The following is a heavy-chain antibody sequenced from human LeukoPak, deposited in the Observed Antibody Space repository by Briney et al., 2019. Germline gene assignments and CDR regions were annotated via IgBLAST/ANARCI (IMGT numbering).Heavy chain of an antibody. CDR1: GGTFSSYA. J-gene: IGHJ4*02. Sequence: SVKVSCKASGGTFSSYAISWVRQAPGQGLEWMGGIIPIFGTANYAQKFQGRVTITTDESTSTAYMELSSLRSEDTAVYYCAMGYNWNYRHHRIDYWGQGTLVTVSS. CDR3: AMGYNWNYRHHRIDY. V-gene: IGHV1-69*05. D-gene: IGHD1-7*01. CDR2: IIPIFGTA.